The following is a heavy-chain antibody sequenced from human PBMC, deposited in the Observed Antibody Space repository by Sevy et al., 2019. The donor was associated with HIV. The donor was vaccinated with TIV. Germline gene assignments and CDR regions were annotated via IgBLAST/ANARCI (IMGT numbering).Heavy chain of an antibody. Sequence: GGSLRLSCAASGFSFSDHHLDWVRQAPGKGLEWVGRIRQKANSYTTEYAASVKGRFTISRDDSKNSLYLQINSLKTEDTAVYYCARLGQWLRAYDAFDIWGQGTMVTVS. CDR2: IRQKANSYTT. J-gene: IGHJ3*02. CDR1: GFSFSDHH. V-gene: IGHV3-72*01. CDR3: ARLGQWLRAYDAFDI. D-gene: IGHD6-19*01.